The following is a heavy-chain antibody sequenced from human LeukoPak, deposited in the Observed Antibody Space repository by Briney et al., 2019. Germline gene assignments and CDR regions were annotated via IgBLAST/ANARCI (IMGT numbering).Heavy chain of an antibody. CDR1: GFTFSSYA. J-gene: IGHJ4*02. Sequence: PGGSLRLSCAASGFTFSSYAMSWVRQAPGKELEWVSAISGSGGSTYYADSVKGRFTISRDNSKNTLYLQMNSLRAEDTAVYYCAKSTEVNRITIFGVVIPPNYWGQGTLVTVSS. V-gene: IGHV3-23*01. D-gene: IGHD3-3*01. CDR2: ISGSGGST. CDR3: AKSTEVNRITIFGVVIPPNY.